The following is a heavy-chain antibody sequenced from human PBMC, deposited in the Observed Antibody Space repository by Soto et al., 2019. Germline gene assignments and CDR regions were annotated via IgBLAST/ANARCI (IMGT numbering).Heavy chain of an antibody. CDR1: GFTFSSYG. CDR3: AKDLSGYDEYYYYGMDV. CDR2: ISYDGSNK. D-gene: IGHD5-12*01. Sequence: PGGSLRLSCAASGFTFSSYGMHWVRQAPGKGLEWVAVISYDGSNKYYADSVKGRFTISRDNSKNTLYLQMNSLRAEDTAVYYCAKDLSGYDEYYYYGMDVWGQGTTVTVSS. V-gene: IGHV3-30*18. J-gene: IGHJ6*02.